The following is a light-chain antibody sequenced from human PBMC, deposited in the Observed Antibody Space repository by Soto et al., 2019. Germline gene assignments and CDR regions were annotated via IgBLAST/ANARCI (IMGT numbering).Light chain of an antibody. CDR3: QQYGNSVSWT. Sequence: EIVLTQSPGTLSLSPGERATLSCRASQSVTNSYLAWYQQKPGQAPRLLIYDASSRATGIPDRFSGRGSGTDFTLTISRLEPEEFAVYYYQQYGNSVSWTFGQGTKVEIK. J-gene: IGKJ1*01. CDR1: QSVTNSY. CDR2: DAS. V-gene: IGKV3-20*01.